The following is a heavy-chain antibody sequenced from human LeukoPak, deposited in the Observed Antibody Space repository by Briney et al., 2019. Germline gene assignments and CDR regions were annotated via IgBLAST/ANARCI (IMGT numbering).Heavy chain of an antibody. V-gene: IGHV3-73*01. CDR2: IRSIAYSYPT. CDR1: GFTFHGSA. D-gene: IGHD6-19*01. J-gene: IGHJ4*02. Sequence: PGGSLRLSCAASGFTFHGSAMHWVRHPSGKGLEWVGRIRSIAYSYPTPYAPSVKGRFTISRDDSNNTAYLQMNSQKSEDTAVYYCTRLSSGWSYYVHYWGQRTLVTVSA. CDR3: TRLSSGWSYYVHY.